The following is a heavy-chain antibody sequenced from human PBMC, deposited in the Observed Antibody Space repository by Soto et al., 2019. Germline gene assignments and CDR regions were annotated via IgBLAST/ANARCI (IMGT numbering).Heavy chain of an antibody. CDR2: IYPSDSDI. Sequence: EVQLVQSGAELKKPGESLKISCKTSGYSFTSHWIAWVRQMPGKGPEWMGIIYPSDSDIRYRPSFQGQVTISVDKSISTAYLQWSSLKASDTATYYCARQDYSNYRGGMDVWGQGTTVTVSS. CDR1: GYSFTSHW. J-gene: IGHJ6*02. D-gene: IGHD2-2*01. V-gene: IGHV5-51*01. CDR3: ARQDYSNYRGGMDV.